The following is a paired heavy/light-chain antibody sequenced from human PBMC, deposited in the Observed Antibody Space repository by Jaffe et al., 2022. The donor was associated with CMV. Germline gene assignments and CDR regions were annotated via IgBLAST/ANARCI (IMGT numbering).Heavy chain of an antibody. Sequence: EVQLVESGGNLIQPGGSLRLSCAASGFTFSRYWMHWVRQAPGEGLVWVSRVNNDGTDTIYADSVKGRFTISRDNAKNTVFLQMNSLRAEDTAVYYCARGTRYCSGDSCPCLDPWGQGTLVIVSS. CDR1: GFTFSRYW. D-gene: IGHD2-15*01. J-gene: IGHJ5*02. V-gene: IGHV3-74*01. CDR2: VNNDGTDT. CDR3: ARGTRYCSGDSCPCLDP.
Light chain of an antibody. CDR3: QHYGSSPPFT. V-gene: IGKV3-20*01. J-gene: IGKJ3*01. CDR1: QSVSSSY. Sequence: EIVLTQSPGTLSLSPGERATLSCRASQSVSSSYLAWYQQKPGQAPRLLIYGASSRATGIPDRFSGSGSGTDFTLTISRLEPEDFAVYYCQHYGSSPPFTFGPGTKVDIK. CDR2: GAS.